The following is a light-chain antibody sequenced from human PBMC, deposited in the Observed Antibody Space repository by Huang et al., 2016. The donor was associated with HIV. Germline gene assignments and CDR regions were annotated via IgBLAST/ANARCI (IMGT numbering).Light chain of an antibody. J-gene: IGKJ2*01. CDR3: QQSYSIPWYT. CDR1: QSISSY. Sequence: DIQMTQSPSSLSASVGDRVTITCRASQSISSYLNWYQQKPGKAPKLLIYAASSLQRGVPSMFSGSGSGTDFTLTISSLQPEDFATYYCQQSYSIPWYTFGQGTKLEIK. CDR2: AAS. V-gene: IGKV1-39*01.